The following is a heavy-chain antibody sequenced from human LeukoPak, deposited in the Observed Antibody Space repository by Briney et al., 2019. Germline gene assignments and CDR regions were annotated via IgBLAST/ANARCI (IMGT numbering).Heavy chain of an antibody. V-gene: IGHV3-33*01. CDR1: GFTFSSYG. CDR3: ARDRTVVPAAVPIGFDP. J-gene: IGHJ5*02. Sequence: RPGGSLRLSCAASGFTFSSYGMHWVRQAPGKGLEWVAVIWYDGSNKYYADSVKGRFTISRDNSKNTLYLQMNSLRAEDTAVYYCARDRTVVPAAVPIGFDPWGQGTLVTVSS. D-gene: IGHD2-2*02. CDR2: IWYDGSNK.